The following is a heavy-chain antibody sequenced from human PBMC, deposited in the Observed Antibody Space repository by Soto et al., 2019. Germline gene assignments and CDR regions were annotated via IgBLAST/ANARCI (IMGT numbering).Heavy chain of an antibody. CDR1: GGSISSGDYY. J-gene: IGHJ6*02. Sequence: ASETLSLTCTVSGGSISSGDYYWSWIRQPPGKGLEWIGYIYYSGSTYYNPSLKSRVTISVDTSKNQFSLKLSSVTAADTAVYYCARVRYESDYYYYYGMDVWGQGTTVTVSS. CDR2: IYYSGST. CDR3: ARVRYESDYYYYYGMDV. V-gene: IGHV4-30-4*01. D-gene: IGHD2-21*02.